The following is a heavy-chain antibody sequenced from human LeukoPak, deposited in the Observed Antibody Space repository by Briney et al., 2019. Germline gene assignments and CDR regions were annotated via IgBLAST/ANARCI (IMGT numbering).Heavy chain of an antibody. CDR1: GFNFNTYW. J-gene: IGHJ6*03. CDR2: IKQDGSET. CDR3: WRPRRQDTPYPCMDV. D-gene: IGHD5-24*01. Sequence: GGSLRLSCEVSGFNFNTYWISWVRQAPGKGLEWVANIKQDGSETHYVDSVKGRFTISRDNAKNSVYLQMNSLRAEDTAVYYCWRPRRQDTPYPCMDVWGKGTPVTVSS. V-gene: IGHV3-7*01.